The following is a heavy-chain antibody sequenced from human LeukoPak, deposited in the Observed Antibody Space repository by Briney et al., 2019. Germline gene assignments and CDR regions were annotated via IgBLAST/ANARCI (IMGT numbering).Heavy chain of an antibody. V-gene: IGHV5-10-1*01. Sequence: GESLKISFKGSGYSFTTYWITWVRQMPGQGLEWMGRIDPSDSNTNYSPSFQGHVIISADKSINTAYLQWSSLKASDTAMYYCARLGCTNGVCSYYYYYGMDVWGQGTTVTVSS. D-gene: IGHD2-8*01. CDR1: GYSFTTYW. J-gene: IGHJ6*02. CDR3: ARLGCTNGVCSYYYYYGMDV. CDR2: IDPSDSNT.